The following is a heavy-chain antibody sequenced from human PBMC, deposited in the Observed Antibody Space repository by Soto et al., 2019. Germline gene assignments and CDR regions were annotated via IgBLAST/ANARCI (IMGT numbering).Heavy chain of an antibody. V-gene: IGHV1-69*13. CDR2: IIPIFGTA. CDR1: GGTFSSYA. D-gene: IGHD2-2*01. Sequence: SVKVSCKASGGTFSSYAISWVRQAPGQGLEWMGGIIPIFGTANYAQKFQGRVTITADESTSTAYMELSSLRSEDTAVYYCAREVVVVPAAMIGVLDYWGQGTLVTVSS. CDR3: AREVVVVPAAMIGVLDY. J-gene: IGHJ4*02.